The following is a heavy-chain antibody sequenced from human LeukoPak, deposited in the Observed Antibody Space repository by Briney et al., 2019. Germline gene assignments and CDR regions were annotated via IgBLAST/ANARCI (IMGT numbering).Heavy chain of an antibody. Sequence: GGSLRLSCAASGFTFSSYAMTWLRQAPGKGLEWVSSISGSGGTTNYADSVKGRFTISRDNSKNTLYLQMNSLRAEDTAVYYCAGGTKQWLVLGWFDPWGQGTLVTVSS. V-gene: IGHV3-23*01. D-gene: IGHD6-19*01. CDR1: GFTFSSYA. CDR3: AGGTKQWLVLGWFDP. CDR2: ISGSGGTT. J-gene: IGHJ5*02.